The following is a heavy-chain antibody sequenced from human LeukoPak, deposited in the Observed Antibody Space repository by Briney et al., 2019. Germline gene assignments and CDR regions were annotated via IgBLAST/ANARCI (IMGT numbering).Heavy chain of an antibody. Sequence: ASVKVSCKASGYTFTGYYIHWVRQARGQGLEWTGWISPVSGDTKYSQKFQGKVTMTRDTSISTAYMELSSLRSEDTAVYYCARRADSSSSVRGKLGYYYYMDVWGKGTTVTVSS. CDR3: ARRADSSSSVRGKLGYYYYMDV. V-gene: IGHV1-2*02. J-gene: IGHJ6*03. CDR2: ISPVSGDT. CDR1: GYTFTGYY. D-gene: IGHD6-6*01.